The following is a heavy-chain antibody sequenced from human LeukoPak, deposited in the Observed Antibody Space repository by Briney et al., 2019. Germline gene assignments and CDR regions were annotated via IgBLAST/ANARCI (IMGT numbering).Heavy chain of an antibody. CDR2: IYSGGST. D-gene: IGHD3-22*01. J-gene: IGHJ6*03. CDR3: ARAKSYDSSGYYGKYYYMDV. V-gene: IGHV3-66*02. Sequence: PGGSLRLTCAASGFTVSSNYMSWVRQAPGKGLEWVSVIYSGGSTYYADSVKGRFTISRDNSKNTLYLQMNSLRAEDTAVYYCARAKSYDSSGYYGKYYYMDVWGKGTTVTVSS. CDR1: GFTVSSNY.